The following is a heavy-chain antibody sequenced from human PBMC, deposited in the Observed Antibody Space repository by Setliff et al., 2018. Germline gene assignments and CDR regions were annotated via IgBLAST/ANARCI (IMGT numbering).Heavy chain of an antibody. CDR3: ARDMGQPYYFES. Sequence: LSLTCTVSGGSISSSSHYWGWIRQPPGKGLEWIGSIYYTGSTYYNPSLKSRVTMSVDTSKRQFSLKLGSATAADTAVYYCARDMGQPYYFESWGQGTLVTV. D-gene: IGHD1-1*01. CDR1: GGSISSSSHY. J-gene: IGHJ4*02. V-gene: IGHV4-39*07. CDR2: IYYTGST.